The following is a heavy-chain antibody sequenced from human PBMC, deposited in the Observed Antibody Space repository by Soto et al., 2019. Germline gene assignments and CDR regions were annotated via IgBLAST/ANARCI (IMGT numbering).Heavy chain of an antibody. CDR1: GFTFSSYA. V-gene: IGHV3-23*01. CDR2: ISGSGGST. Sequence: EVQLLESGGGLVQPGGSLRLSCAASGFTFSSYAMSWVRQAPGKGLEWVSAISGSGGSTYYADSVKGRFTISRDNSKNTLYLQMISLRAEDTAVYYCARTGGLRIFGVVMSYHWFDPWGQGTLVTVSS. D-gene: IGHD3-3*01. CDR3: ARTGGLRIFGVVMSYHWFDP. J-gene: IGHJ5*02.